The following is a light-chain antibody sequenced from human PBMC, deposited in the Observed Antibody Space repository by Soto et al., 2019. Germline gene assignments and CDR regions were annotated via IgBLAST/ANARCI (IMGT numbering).Light chain of an antibody. J-gene: IGKJ1*01. CDR1: QTITNW. V-gene: IGKV1-5*01. Sequence: DIQMSQSPSILSASVGDRVTITCRSSQTITNWLAWYQQKPGKAPRLLIYDASSLESWVPSRFSGSGSGTEFTLTISSLQSEDFATYYCLQDYNYPQTFGQGTKV. CDR2: DAS. CDR3: LQDYNYPQT.